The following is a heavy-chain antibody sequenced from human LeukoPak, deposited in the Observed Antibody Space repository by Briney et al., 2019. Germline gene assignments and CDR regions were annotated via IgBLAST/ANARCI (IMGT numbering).Heavy chain of an antibody. CDR1: GFTFSSYE. D-gene: IGHD4-17*01. V-gene: IGHV3-48*03. CDR3: AREGRKATVTTPAGGYFDL. Sequence: GGSLRLSCAASGFTFSSYEMNWVRQAPGKGLEWVSYISSSGSTIYYADSVKGRFTISRDNAKNSLYLQMNSLRAEDTAVYYCAREGRKATVTTPAGGYFDLWGRGTLVTVSS. CDR2: ISSSGSTI. J-gene: IGHJ2*01.